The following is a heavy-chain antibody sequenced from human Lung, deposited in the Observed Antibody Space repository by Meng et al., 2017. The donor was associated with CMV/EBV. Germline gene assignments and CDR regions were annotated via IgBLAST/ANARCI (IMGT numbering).Heavy chain of an antibody. J-gene: IGHJ3*02. CDR3: ARDTGYDDAFDI. D-gene: IGHD5-12*01. Sequence: GESXKISCAASGFTFSSYWMSWVRQAPGKGLEWVANIKQDGSEKYYVDSVKGRFTISRDNAKNSLYLQMNSLRAEDTAVYYCARDTGYDDAFDILGQGAMVTVSS. CDR2: IKQDGSEK. V-gene: IGHV3-7*01. CDR1: GFTFSSYW.